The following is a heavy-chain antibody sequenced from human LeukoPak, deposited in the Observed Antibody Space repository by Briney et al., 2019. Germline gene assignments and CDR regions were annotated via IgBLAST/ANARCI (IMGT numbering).Heavy chain of an antibody. CDR2: INHSGST. D-gene: IGHD3-10*01. CDR1: GGSFSGYY. V-gene: IGHV4-34*01. J-gene: IGHJ4*02. Sequence: SETLSLTCAVYGGSFSGYYWSWIRQPPGKGLDWIGEINHSGSTNYNPSLKSRVTISVDTSKNQFSLKLSSVTAADTAVYYCARLRGSYYGDYFDYWGQGTLVTVSS. CDR3: ARLRGSYYGDYFDY.